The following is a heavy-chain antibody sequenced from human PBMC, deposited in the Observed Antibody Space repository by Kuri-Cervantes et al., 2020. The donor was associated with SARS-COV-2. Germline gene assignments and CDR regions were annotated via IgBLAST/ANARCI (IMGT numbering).Heavy chain of an antibody. CDR3: ARQEGRYSNYGMDV. J-gene: IGHJ6*01. V-gene: IGHV5-10-1*01. Sequence: GGSLRLSCQVSGYNSTTYCINWVRQMPGKGLEWMGRIDTSESYTSYSPSFRGHVTLSSDKSINTAYLQWSRLKASDTAIYYCARQEGRYSNYGMDVWGQGNTVNGAS. CDR1: GYNSTTYC. CDR2: IDTSESYT. D-gene: IGHD5-18*01.